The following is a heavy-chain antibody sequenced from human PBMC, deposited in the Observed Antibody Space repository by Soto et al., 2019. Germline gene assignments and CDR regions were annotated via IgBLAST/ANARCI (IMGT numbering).Heavy chain of an antibody. CDR3: AKDAGSTEYFFAS. V-gene: IGHV3-30*18. Sequence: QVQVVESGGGVVQPGRSLRLSCAASGFTFRTYAMHWVRQAPGKGLEWVAVISHDGSNTDYGDSVKGRFTSSRDNSKSTLSLQMNSLRPEDTGFYYCAKDAGSTEYFFASWGQGTLVSVSS. CDR2: ISHDGSNT. J-gene: IGHJ4*02. CDR1: GFTFRTYA.